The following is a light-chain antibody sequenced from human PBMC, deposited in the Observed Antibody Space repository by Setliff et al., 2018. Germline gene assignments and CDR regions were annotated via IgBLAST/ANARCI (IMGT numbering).Light chain of an antibody. CDR1: SSNVGTYNL. V-gene: IGLV2-23*02. J-gene: IGLJ1*01. Sequence: QSVLAQPASVSGSPGQSITVSCTGTSSNVGTYNLVSWYQQYPGKAPKLLIYEVSRRPSGVPDRFSGSKSGNTASLTISELQTEDEADYYCSSYAGSDNYVFGTGTKVTVL. CDR2: EVS. CDR3: SSYAGSDNYV.